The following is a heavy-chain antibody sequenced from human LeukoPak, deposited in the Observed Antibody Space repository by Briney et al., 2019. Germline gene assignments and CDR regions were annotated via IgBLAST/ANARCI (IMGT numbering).Heavy chain of an antibody. Sequence: GGSLRLSCAATGFTFSTYAMSWVRQAPGRGLEWVSAISGTGGRTYYADSVKGRFTISSDTSKNTLFLQMNSLRVEDTAVYYCAKGVDYQKLEHWGQGTLVTVSS. CDR2: ISGTGGRT. CDR3: AKGVDYQKLEH. V-gene: IGHV3-23*01. D-gene: IGHD3-3*01. J-gene: IGHJ4*02. CDR1: GFTFSTYA.